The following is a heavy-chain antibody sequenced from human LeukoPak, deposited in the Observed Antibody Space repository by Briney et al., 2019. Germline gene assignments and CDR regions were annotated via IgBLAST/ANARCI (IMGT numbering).Heavy chain of an antibody. J-gene: IGHJ4*02. V-gene: IGHV3-23*01. D-gene: IGHD3-22*01. CDR2: ISGSGGST. CDR1: GFTFSSYA. Sequence: GGSLRLSCAASGFTFSSYAMSWVRQAPGKGLEWVSAISGSGGSTYYADSVKGRFTISRDNSKNTLYLQMNSLRAEDTAVYYCAKVRPARSGYNRAKSPGYFDYWGQGTLVTVSS. CDR3: AKVRPARSGYNRAKSPGYFDY.